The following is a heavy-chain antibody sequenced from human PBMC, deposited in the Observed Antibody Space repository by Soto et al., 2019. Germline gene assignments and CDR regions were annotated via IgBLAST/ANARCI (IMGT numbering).Heavy chain of an antibody. CDR3: ALRGTSSWYYFDS. J-gene: IGHJ4*02. CDR2: VSGTGGLT. CDR1: GFTFDTYA. D-gene: IGHD6-13*01. Sequence: PGGSLRLSCVGSGFTFDTYAMSWVRQAPGKGPEWVGTVSGTGGLTYHADSVKGRFTISRDNSKNTLYLQMDSLRAEDAALYYCALRGTSSWYYFDSWGQGTQVTVSS. V-gene: IGHV3-23*01.